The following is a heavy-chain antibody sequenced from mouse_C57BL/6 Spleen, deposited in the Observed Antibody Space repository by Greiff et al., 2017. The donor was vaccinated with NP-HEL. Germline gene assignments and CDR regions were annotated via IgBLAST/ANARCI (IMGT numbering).Heavy chain of an antibody. CDR3: ARQGYYGSSYSFDY. CDR2: ISSGSSTI. CDR1: GFTFSDYG. D-gene: IGHD1-1*01. V-gene: IGHV5-17*01. Sequence: EVMLVESGGGLVKPGGSLKLSCAASGFTFSDYGMHWVRQAPEKGLEWVAYISSGSSTIYYADTVKGRFTISRDNAKNTLFLQMTSLRSEDTAMYYCARQGYYGSSYSFDYWGQGTTLTVSS. J-gene: IGHJ2*01.